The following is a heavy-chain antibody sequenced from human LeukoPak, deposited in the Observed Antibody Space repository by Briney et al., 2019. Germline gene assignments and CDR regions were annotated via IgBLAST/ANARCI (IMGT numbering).Heavy chain of an antibody. Sequence: PSETLSLNCAVYGGSFSGYYWSWLRQPPGKGLEWIGELNYSGSTNSNPSLKSRVTISVDTSKNQFSLKLSSVTGTDTAVYYCARGGGYCSGGSCYSTGERFDPWGQGTLVTVSS. J-gene: IGHJ5*02. CDR2: LNYSGST. D-gene: IGHD2-15*01. V-gene: IGHV4-34*01. CDR1: GGSFSGYY. CDR3: ARGGGYCSGGSCYSTGERFDP.